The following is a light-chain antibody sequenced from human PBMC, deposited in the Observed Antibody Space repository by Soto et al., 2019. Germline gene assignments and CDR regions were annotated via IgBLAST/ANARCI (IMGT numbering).Light chain of an antibody. CDR2: AAS. J-gene: IGKJ1*01. CDR3: QQSYSSPPT. CDR1: QSISHH. V-gene: IGKV1-39*01. Sequence: DIQIKQSPSSVSASVEDRVIITCRASQSISHHLNWYQQKTGKEHQLLIVAASSLQSWVPSRFSGSRSGPDFTLTISSLQTEEFATYYCQQSYSSPPTFGQGTKVDI.